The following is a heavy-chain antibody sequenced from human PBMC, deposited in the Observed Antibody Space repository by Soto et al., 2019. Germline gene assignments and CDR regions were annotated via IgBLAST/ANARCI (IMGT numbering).Heavy chain of an antibody. CDR3: AKGLRYNWNDFDY. CDR1: GFTFSSYG. Sequence: PGGSLRLSCAASGFTFSSYGMHWVRQAPGKGLEWVAVISYDGSNKYYADSVKGRFTISRDNSKNTLYLQMNSLRAEDTAVYYCAKGLRYNWNDFDYWGQGTLVTVSS. D-gene: IGHD1-1*01. J-gene: IGHJ4*02. CDR2: ISYDGSNK. V-gene: IGHV3-30*18.